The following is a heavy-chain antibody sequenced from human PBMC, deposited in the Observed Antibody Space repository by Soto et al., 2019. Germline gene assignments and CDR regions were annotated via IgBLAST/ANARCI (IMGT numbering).Heavy chain of an antibody. Sequence: QVQLVQSGAEVKKPGSSVKVSCKASGGTFSSYAISWVRQAPGQGLEWMGGIIPIFGTANYAQKFQGRVTITADESTSTAYMGRSSLRSEETAVYSCARGGGSVQYDILTGYHPYYYYGMDVWGQGTTVTVSS. CDR1: GGTFSSYA. V-gene: IGHV1-69*01. CDR3: ARGGGSVQYDILTGYHPYYYYGMDV. D-gene: IGHD3-9*01. J-gene: IGHJ6*02. CDR2: IIPIFGTA.